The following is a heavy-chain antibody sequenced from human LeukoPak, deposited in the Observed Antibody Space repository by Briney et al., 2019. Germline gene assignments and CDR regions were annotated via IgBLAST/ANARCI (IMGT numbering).Heavy chain of an antibody. CDR2: ISWNSGSI. Sequence: GGSLRLSCAASGFRFSGFPMHWVRQAPGKGLEWVSGISWNSGSIGYADSVKGRFTISRDNAKNSLYLQMNSLRAEDTALYYCAKVSSVEAFDIWGQGTMVTVSS. CDR1: GFRFSGFP. CDR3: AKVSSVEAFDI. J-gene: IGHJ3*02. V-gene: IGHV3-9*01.